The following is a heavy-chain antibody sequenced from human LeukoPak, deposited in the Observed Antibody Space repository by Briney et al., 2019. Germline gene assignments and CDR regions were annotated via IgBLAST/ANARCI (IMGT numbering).Heavy chain of an antibody. V-gene: IGHV3-66*01. CDR3: ARNIAAAGSDWFDP. Sequence: GGSLRLSCAVSEFTVSSNYMSWVRQAPGKGLEWVSVIYSGGSTYYADSVKGRFTISRDNSKNTLYLQMNSLRAEDTAVYYCARNIAAAGSDWFDPWGQGTLVTVSS. CDR1: EFTVSSNY. CDR2: IYSGGST. D-gene: IGHD6-13*01. J-gene: IGHJ5*02.